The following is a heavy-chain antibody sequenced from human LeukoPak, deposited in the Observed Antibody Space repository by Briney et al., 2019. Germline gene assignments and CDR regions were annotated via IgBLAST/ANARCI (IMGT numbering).Heavy chain of an antibody. Sequence: GASVKVSCKASGGTFSNYAISWVRQAPGQGLEWMGSVIPVFGTATYAQKFQGRVTITADESTSTAYMELSSLRSEDTAVYYCARDQRYSSSWYWFDPWGQGTLVTVSS. V-gene: IGHV1-69*13. J-gene: IGHJ5*02. CDR3: ARDQRYSSSWYWFDP. CDR1: GGTFSNYA. D-gene: IGHD6-13*01. CDR2: VIPVFGTA.